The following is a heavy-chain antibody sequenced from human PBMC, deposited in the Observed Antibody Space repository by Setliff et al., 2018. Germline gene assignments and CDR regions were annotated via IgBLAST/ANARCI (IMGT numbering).Heavy chain of an antibody. CDR3: ARLSGFLYIDV. CDR2: IYTSWST. J-gene: IGHJ6*03. CDR1: GGSISNTYYY. V-gene: IGHV4-61*09. D-gene: IGHD3-3*01. Sequence: SETLSLTCTVSGGSISNTYYYWSWIRQPAGKGLEWIGHIYTSWSTNYNPSLKSRVTISVDTSKNQFSLKLSSVTATDTAVYYCARLSGFLYIDVWGKGTTVTVSS.